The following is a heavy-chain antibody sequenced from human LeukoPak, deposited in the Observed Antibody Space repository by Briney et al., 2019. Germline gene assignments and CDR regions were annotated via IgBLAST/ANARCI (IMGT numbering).Heavy chain of an antibody. Sequence: TGGSLRLSCAASGFTFRSYGMQWVRQAPGKGLEWVAFIRYDGNSNYYADSVKGRFTISRDDSRSTLYLQMNSLRAEDTAVYYCAKEEVISGNHGVYFDYWGQGTLVTVSS. D-gene: IGHD3-22*01. V-gene: IGHV3-30*02. J-gene: IGHJ4*02. CDR2: IRYDGNSN. CDR1: GFTFRSYG. CDR3: AKEEVISGNHGVYFDY.